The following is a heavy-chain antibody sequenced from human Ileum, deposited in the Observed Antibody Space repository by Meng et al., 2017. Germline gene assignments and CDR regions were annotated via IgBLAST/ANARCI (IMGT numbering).Heavy chain of an antibody. CDR3: ARDRGGSYYFDY. D-gene: IGHD2-15*01. Sequence: QVQLQEAGPGLVKSSQTLAPTGTVSGGSISIGDSYWSWVRQPPGKGLEWIGYIYYSGSTYYNPSLKSRAIMSVDTSKNHFSLKLSSVTAADTAVYYCARDRGGSYYFDYWGQGTLVTVSS. CDR1: GGSISIGDSY. J-gene: IGHJ4*02. CDR2: IYYSGST. V-gene: IGHV4-30-4*01.